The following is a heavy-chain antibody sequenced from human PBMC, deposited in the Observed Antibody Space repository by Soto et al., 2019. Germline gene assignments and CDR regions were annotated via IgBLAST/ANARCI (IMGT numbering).Heavy chain of an antibody. Sequence: QVQLVQSGTEVTKPGSSVQVSCKLSGGTFGHNGISWVRQVPGQGLEWLGGIIPVFGTVNYALKFLGKVSITADKATNTVYMEVSGLRPEDTALYYCAREGGVTGMTTILDYWGQGTLIHVSS. D-gene: IGHD1-1*01. J-gene: IGHJ4*02. CDR1: GGTFGHNG. CDR3: AREGGVTGMTTILDY. CDR2: IIPVFGTV. V-gene: IGHV1-69*14.